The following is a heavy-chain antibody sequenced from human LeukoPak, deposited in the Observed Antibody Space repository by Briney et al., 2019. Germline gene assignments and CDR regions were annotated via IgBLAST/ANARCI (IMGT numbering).Heavy chain of an antibody. CDR3: AKVFSIAVAGRVDY. V-gene: IGHV3-23*01. CDR1: GFTFTNYA. CDR2: ISGSGGST. J-gene: IGHJ4*02. D-gene: IGHD6-19*01. Sequence: GGSLRLSCAACGFTFTNYAMRWVRQAPGGWLEWVSAISGSGGSTYYADSVKGRFTLSRENSKNTLYLKMNTLRAEDTAVYYCAKVFSIAVAGRVDYWGQGTLVTVSS.